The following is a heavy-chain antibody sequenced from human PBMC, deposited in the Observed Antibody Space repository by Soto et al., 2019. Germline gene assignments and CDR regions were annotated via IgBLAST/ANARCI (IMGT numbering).Heavy chain of an antibody. CDR2: IKPDGSQR. Sequence: GSLKLSCSASGFTFNRNWMSWVRQAPGKGLEWVANIKPDGSQRWYVDSVKGRFAISRDNAKNSLFLEMNNLRAEDTAVYYCARGDYYDSSGPFSDAFDIWGQGTMVTVSS. CDR3: ARGDYYDSSGPFSDAFDI. CDR1: GFTFNRNW. J-gene: IGHJ3*02. V-gene: IGHV3-7*04. D-gene: IGHD3-22*01.